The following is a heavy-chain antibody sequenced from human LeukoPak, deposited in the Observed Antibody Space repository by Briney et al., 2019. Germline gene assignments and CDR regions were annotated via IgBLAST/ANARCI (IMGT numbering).Heavy chain of an antibody. Sequence: SETLPLTCTVSGGSISSYYWSWIRQPPGKGLEWIGEINHSGSTNYNPSLKSRVTISVDTSKNQFSLKLSSVTAADTAVYYCARGRLRDYDYWSGYQSSSYYFDYWGQGTLVTVSS. V-gene: IGHV4-34*01. CDR1: GGSISSYY. CDR2: INHSGST. J-gene: IGHJ4*02. CDR3: ARGRLRDYDYWSGYQSSSYYFDY. D-gene: IGHD3-3*01.